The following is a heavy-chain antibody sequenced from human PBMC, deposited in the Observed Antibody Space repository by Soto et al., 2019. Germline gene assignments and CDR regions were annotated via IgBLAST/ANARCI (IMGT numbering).Heavy chain of an antibody. J-gene: IGHJ4*02. CDR3: AKGTAGSCSGVSCYPLDF. V-gene: IGHV3-23*01. D-gene: IGHD2-15*01. CDR1: GFSFSSYA. CDR2: ITNTGINT. Sequence: GGSLRLSCAASGFSFSSYAMVWVRQAPGKGLEWISAITNTGINTYYVDSVKGRFTMSKDNSASTLFLQMNSLRADDTAVYYCAKGTAGSCSGVSCYPLDFWGQGTLVTVSS.